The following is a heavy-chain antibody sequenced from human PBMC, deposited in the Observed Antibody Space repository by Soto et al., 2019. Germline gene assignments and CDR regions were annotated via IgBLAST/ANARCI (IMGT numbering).Heavy chain of an antibody. J-gene: IGHJ2*01. Sequence: QITLKESGPTLVKPTQTLTLTCTFSGFSLTTGGVAVGWIRQPPGKALEWLALIYWDDAKRHSPSLKSRLSITKDTSKRQWVLTMTNMDPLDTVTYYCALSGCRGADCYSRWYFGFWGRGTLVTVSS. CDR2: IYWDDAK. CDR1: GFSLTTGGVA. CDR3: ALSGCRGADCYSRWYFGF. D-gene: IGHD2-21*02. V-gene: IGHV2-5*02.